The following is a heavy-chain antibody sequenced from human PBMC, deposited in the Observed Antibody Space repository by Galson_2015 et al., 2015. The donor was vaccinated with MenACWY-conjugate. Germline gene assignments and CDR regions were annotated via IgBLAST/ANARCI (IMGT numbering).Heavy chain of an antibody. V-gene: IGHV3-30*18. CDR3: AKVGSCSSTSCYQAPRFDP. CDR2: ISYDGSNK. D-gene: IGHD2-2*01. Sequence: SLRLSCAASGFTFSSYGMHWVRQAPDKGLEWVAVISYDGSNKYYADSVKGRFTISRDNSKNTLYLQMNSLRAEDTAVYYCAKVGSCSSTSCYQAPRFDPWGQGTLVTVSS. CDR1: GFTFSSYG. J-gene: IGHJ5*02.